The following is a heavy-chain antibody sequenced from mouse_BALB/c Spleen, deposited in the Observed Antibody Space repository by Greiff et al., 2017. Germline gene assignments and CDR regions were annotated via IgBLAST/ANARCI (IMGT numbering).Heavy chain of an antibody. V-gene: IGHV3-2*02. CDR2: ISYSGST. Sequence: DVQLQESGPGLVKPSQSLSLTCTVTGYSITSDYAWNWIRQFPGNKLEWMGYISYSGSTSYNPSLKSRISITRDTSKNQFFLQLNSVTTEDTATYYCARWLLLYYYAMDYWGQGTSVTVSS. CDR3: ARWLLLYYYAMDY. D-gene: IGHD2-3*01. CDR1: GYSITSDYA. J-gene: IGHJ4*01.